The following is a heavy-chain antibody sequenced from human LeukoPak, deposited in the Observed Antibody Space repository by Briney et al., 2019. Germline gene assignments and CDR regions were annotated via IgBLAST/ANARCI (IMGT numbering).Heavy chain of an antibody. Sequence: GESLKISCKGSGYSFASYWIAWVRQMPGKGLEWMGIIYPGDSDTRYSPSFQGQVTISADKSISTAYLQWSSLKASDTAMYYCARTNIVVVPAAMGAHYYYYMDVWGKGTTVTVSS. CDR3: ARTNIVVVPAAMGAHYYYYMDV. CDR1: GYSFASYW. V-gene: IGHV5-51*01. CDR2: IYPGDSDT. D-gene: IGHD2-2*01. J-gene: IGHJ6*03.